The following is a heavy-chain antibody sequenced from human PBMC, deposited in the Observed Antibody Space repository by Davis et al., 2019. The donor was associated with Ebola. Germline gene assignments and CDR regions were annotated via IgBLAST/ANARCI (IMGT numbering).Heavy chain of an antibody. Sequence: PGGSLRLSCAASRFTFINYAMSWVRQAPGKGLEWVSGTSGSGYNTSYADSVKGRFTIPRDNSKNTLYLQMNSLRAEDTAVYYCARLLIGSGYFFDYWGQGTLVTVSS. J-gene: IGHJ4*02. CDR1: RFTFINYA. D-gene: IGHD3-22*01. CDR3: ARLLIGSGYFFDY. CDR2: TSGSGYNT. V-gene: IGHV3-23*01.